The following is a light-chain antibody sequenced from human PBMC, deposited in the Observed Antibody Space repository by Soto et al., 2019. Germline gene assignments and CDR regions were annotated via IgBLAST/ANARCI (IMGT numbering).Light chain of an antibody. CDR1: SSDVGSYNL. CDR3: SSYARNRDVV. V-gene: IGLV2-23*01. CDR2: EGS. J-gene: IGLJ2*01. Sequence: QSALTQPASVSGSPGQSITISCTGTSSDVGSYNLVSWYQQHPGKAPKLMIYEGSKRPSGVSNRFSGSKSGNTASLTISGLQAEYEADYYCSSYARNRDVVFGGGTKLTVL.